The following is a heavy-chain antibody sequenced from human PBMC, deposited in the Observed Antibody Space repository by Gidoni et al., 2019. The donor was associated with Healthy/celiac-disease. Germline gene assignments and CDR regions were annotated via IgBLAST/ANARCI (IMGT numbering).Heavy chain of an antibody. CDR1: GFTFRRYV. V-gene: IGHV3-33*01. CDR2: IWYDGSNK. J-gene: IGHJ5*02. CDR3: ARAGEQWLVLSWFDP. D-gene: IGHD6-19*01. Sequence: QVQLVESGGGVVQPGRSLRPSCAASGFTFRRYVMHLVRQAPGKGLEWVAVIWYDGSNKYYADSVKGRFTISRDNSKNTLYLQMNSLRAEDTAVYYCARAGEQWLVLSWFDPWGQGTLVTVSS.